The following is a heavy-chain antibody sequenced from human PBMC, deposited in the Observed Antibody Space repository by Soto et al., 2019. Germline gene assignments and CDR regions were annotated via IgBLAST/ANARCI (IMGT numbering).Heavy chain of an antibody. D-gene: IGHD7-27*01. J-gene: IGHJ6*02. CDR3: ARGLGLTVGFLIYYYYGMDV. CDR1: GGSFSGYY. V-gene: IGHV4-34*01. CDR2: INHSGST. Sequence: SETLSLTCAVYGGSFSGYYWIWIRQPPGKGLEWIGEINHSGSTNYNPSLKSRVTISVDTSKNQFSLKLSSVTAADTAVYYCARGLGLTVGFLIYYYYGMDVWGQGTTVTVSS.